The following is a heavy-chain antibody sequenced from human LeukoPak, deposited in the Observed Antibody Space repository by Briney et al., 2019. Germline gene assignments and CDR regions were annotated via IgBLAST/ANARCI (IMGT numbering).Heavy chain of an antibody. D-gene: IGHD2-2*01. CDR1: GYTFTSYD. V-gene: IGHV1-8*01. CDR2: MNPNSGNT. J-gene: IGHJ2*01. Sequence: ASVKVSCKASGYTFTSYDINWVRQATGQGLEWMGWMNPNSGNTGYAQKFQGRVTMTRNTSISTAYMELSSLRSEDTAVYYCARSHFLYCSSTSCLYWYFDLWGRGTLVTVSS. CDR3: ARSHFLYCSSTSCLYWYFDL.